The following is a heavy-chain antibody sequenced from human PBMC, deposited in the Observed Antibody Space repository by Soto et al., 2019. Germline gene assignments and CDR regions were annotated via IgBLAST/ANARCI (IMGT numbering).Heavy chain of an antibody. Sequence: ASVKVSCKASAYTFTSYGISWVRQAPGQGLECMGWISGYNGDTKYAQKLQGRVTMTTDTSTRTAYMELRSLRSDDTAVYYCAAPPCSSTTCYTAPNYWGQGTLVAVSS. CDR1: AYTFTSYG. J-gene: IGHJ4*02. CDR3: AAPPCSSTTCYTAPNY. V-gene: IGHV1-18*04. CDR2: ISGYNGDT. D-gene: IGHD2-2*02.